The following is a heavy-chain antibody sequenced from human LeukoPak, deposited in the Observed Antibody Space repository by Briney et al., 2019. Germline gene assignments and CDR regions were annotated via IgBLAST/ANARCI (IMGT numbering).Heavy chain of an antibody. CDR1: GYSFTTYW. D-gene: IGHD5-12*01. V-gene: IGHV5-51*01. CDR2: IYPADSTA. Sequence: GESLKISCNASGYSFTTYWIGRVRQVPGKGLEWVGIIYPADSTAKYSPSFQGQVTISVDKSISTAYLQWSRLEASDTAVFYCARRPKSGYTGYESDYWGQGTLVTVS. J-gene: IGHJ4*02. CDR3: ARRPKSGYTGYESDY.